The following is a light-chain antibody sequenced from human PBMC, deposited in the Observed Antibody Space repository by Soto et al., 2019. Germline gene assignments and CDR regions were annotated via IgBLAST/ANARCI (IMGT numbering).Light chain of an antibody. CDR2: EVS. CDR1: SSDVGGYNY. V-gene: IGLV2-14*01. J-gene: IGLJ1*01. Sequence: QSVLTQPRSVSGSPGQSVTISCTGTSSDVGGYNYVSWYQQHPGKAPKLMINEVSNRPSGVSNRFSGSKSGNTASLTISGLQAEDEADYYCSSYTSSSTRIFGTGTKVTVL. CDR3: SSYTSSSTRI.